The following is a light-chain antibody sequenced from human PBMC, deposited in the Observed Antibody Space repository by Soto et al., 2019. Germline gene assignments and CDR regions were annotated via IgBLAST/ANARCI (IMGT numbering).Light chain of an antibody. CDR3: SSYTSSITLV. Sequence: QSALTQPASVSWSPGQSITISFTGTSSYVGGYNYVSWYQQYPGKAPQLMIYEVSNRPSGVSNRFSGSKSGNTASLTISGLLAEDEADYYCSSYTSSITLVFGGGHQLTVL. CDR1: SSYVGGYNY. J-gene: IGLJ2*01. V-gene: IGLV2-14*01. CDR2: EVS.